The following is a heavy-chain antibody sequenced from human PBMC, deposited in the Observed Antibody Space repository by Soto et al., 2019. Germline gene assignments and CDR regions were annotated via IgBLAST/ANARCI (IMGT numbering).Heavy chain of an antibody. D-gene: IGHD3-22*01. CDR3: AKETRTTYYYDSSCYYYQSHFDY. V-gene: IGHV3-23*01. CDR1: GFTFSSYA. Sequence: PGGSLRLSCAASGFTFSSYAMSWVRQAPGKGLEWVSAISGSGGSTYYADSVKGRFTISRDNSKNTLYLQMNSLRAEDTAVYYCAKETRTTYYYDSSCYYYQSHFDYRGQRSLVTVSS. CDR2: ISGSGGST. J-gene: IGHJ4*02.